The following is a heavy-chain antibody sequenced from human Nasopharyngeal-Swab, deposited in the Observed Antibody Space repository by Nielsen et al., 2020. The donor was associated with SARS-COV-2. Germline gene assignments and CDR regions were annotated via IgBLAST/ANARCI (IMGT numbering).Heavy chain of an antibody. D-gene: IGHD3-22*01. V-gene: IGHV4-31*02. J-gene: IGHJ3*02. CDR2: IYYSGST. Sequence: RQAPGKGLEWIRYIYYSGSTYYNPSLKSRVTISVDTSKNQFSLKLSSVTAADTAVYYCARATMIVVVIGAFDIWGQGTMVTVSS. CDR3: ARATMIVVVIGAFDI.